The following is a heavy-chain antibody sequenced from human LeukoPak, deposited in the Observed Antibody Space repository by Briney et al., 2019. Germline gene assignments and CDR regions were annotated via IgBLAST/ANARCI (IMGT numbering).Heavy chain of an antibody. D-gene: IGHD1-14*01. V-gene: IGHV3-7*01. J-gene: IGHJ3*01. CDR3: ARGNPNRNALDL. CDR2: IKKDGSEE. Sequence: GGSLRLSCAAFGFTLNSYFMSWVRQAPGRGLEWVANIKKDGSEENYLYSVKGRVTSSRHNTKNSLFLQINSLRGEDPTVYYCARGNPNRNALDLWGQGAMVTISS. CDR1: GFTLNSYF.